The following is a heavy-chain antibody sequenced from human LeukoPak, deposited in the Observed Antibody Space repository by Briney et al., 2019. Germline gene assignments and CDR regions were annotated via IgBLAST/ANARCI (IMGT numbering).Heavy chain of an antibody. CDR1: GYTFTSYD. V-gene: IGHV1-8*01. D-gene: IGHD3-22*01. CDR3: AKKYYDSSGYYYSDDYFDY. CDR2: MNPNSGNT. J-gene: IGHJ4*02. Sequence: ASVKVSCKASGYTFTSYDINWVRQATGQGLEWMGWMNPNSGNTGYAQKFQGRVTMTRNTSISTAYMELSSLRSEDTAVYYCAKKYYDSSGYYYSDDYFDYWGQGTLVTVSS.